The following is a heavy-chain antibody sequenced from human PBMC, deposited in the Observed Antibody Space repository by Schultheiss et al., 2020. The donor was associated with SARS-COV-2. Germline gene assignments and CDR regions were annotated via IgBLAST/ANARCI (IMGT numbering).Heavy chain of an antibody. CDR1: GGSISSYY. V-gene: IGHV4-59*12. Sequence: SETLSLTCTVSGGSISSYYWSWIRQPPGKGLEWIGYIYYSGSTNYNPSLKSRVTMSVDTSKNQFSLKLSSVTAADTAVYYCARDGGVRAWDYGLDVWGQGTTVTVSS. J-gene: IGHJ6*02. CDR2: IYYSGST. D-gene: IGHD3-3*01. CDR3: ARDGGVRAWDYGLDV.